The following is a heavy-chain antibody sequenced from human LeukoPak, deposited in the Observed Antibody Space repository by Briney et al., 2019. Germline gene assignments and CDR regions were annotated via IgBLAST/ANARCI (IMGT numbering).Heavy chain of an antibody. D-gene: IGHD5-24*01. CDR2: IYYSGST. V-gene: IGHV4-59*01. CDR1: GGSISSYY. CDR3: ARVKRASQRWLQLGHYFDY. Sequence: KPSETLSLTCTVSGGSISSYYWSWIRQPPGKGLEWIGYIYYSGSTNYNPSLKSRVTISVDTSKNQFSLKLSSVTAADTAVYYCARVKRASQRWLQLGHYFDYWGQGTLVTVSS. J-gene: IGHJ4*02.